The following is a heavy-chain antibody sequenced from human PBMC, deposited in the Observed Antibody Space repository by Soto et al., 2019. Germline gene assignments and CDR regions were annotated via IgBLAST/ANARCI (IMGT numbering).Heavy chain of an antibody. J-gene: IGHJ4*02. CDR2: ISAYNGNT. Sequence: QVQLVQSGAEVKKPGASVKVSFKASGYTFTSYGISWVRQAPGQGLEWMGWISAYNGNTNYAQKLHGRVTMTPDTSTSTAYMELRRLSSDDTAVYYCARDHRPIVVVTAIPGYWGQGTLVTVSS. CDR3: ARDHRPIVVVTAIPGY. D-gene: IGHD2-21*02. CDR1: GYTFTSYG. V-gene: IGHV1-18*01.